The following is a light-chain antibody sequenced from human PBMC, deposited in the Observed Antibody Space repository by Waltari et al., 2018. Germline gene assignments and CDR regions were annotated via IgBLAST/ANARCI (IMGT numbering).Light chain of an antibody. J-gene: IGKJ2*01. CDR2: GAS. V-gene: IGKV1-39*01. Sequence: DTQMTQSPSSLSAFVGDRVTITCRASQDIKKSLAWYQQKPGEAPKPLIHGASYLQTGVPSRVSGTGSGTDFTLTVSSVQPEDVATYYCQQSYRTPPYTFGQGTKLEIK. CDR3: QQSYRTPPYT. CDR1: QDIKKS.